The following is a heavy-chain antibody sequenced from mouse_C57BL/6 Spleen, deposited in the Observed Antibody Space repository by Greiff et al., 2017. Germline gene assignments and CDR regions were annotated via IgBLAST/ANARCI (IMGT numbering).Heavy chain of an antibody. D-gene: IGHD1-1*01. V-gene: IGHV1-72*01. CDR1: GYTFTSYW. CDR3: ARWPTYYFDY. Sequence: QVQLQQPGAELVKPGASVKLSCKASGYTFTSYWMHWVKQRPGRGLEWIGRIDPNSGGTKYNEKFKSKATLTVDKPSITAYMQLSSLTSEDSAVYNCARWPTYYFDYWGQGTTLTVSS. J-gene: IGHJ2*01. CDR2: IDPNSGGT.